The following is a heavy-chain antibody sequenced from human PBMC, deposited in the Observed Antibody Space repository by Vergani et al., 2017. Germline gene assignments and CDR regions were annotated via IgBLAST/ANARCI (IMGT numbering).Heavy chain of an antibody. J-gene: IGHJ4*02. CDR1: GYTFTGYY. CDR2: INPNSGGT. V-gene: IGHV1-2*02. D-gene: IGHD6-13*01. Sequence: QVQLVPSGAEVKKPGASVKVPCKASGYTFTGYYMHWVRQAPGHGLEWMGWINPNSGGTNYAQKFQGRVTMTRDTSISPADMELSRLRSDDTAVYYCARDXSSFVLKLLRMTNYFDYWGQGTLVTVSS. CDR3: ARDXSSFVLKLLRMTNYFDY.